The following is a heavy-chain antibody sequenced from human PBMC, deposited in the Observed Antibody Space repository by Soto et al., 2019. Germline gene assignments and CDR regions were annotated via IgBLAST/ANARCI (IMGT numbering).Heavy chain of an antibody. CDR3: ARSMVRGAGDAFDI. V-gene: IGHV1-3*01. Sequence: RASVQVSCKASGYTFTSYAMHWVRPAPGQRLEWMGWINAGNGNTKYSQKFQGRVTITRDTSASTAYMELSSLRSEDTAVYYCARSMVRGAGDAFDIWGQGTMVTVSS. CDR2: INAGNGNT. CDR1: GYTFTSYA. D-gene: IGHD3-10*01. J-gene: IGHJ3*02.